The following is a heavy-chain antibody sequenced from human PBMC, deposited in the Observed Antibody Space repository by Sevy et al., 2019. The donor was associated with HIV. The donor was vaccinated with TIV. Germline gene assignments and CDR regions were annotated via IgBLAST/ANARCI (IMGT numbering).Heavy chain of an antibody. V-gene: IGHV1-46*01. CDR2: INPSGGST. Sequence: ASVEVSCKASGYTFTSYYIHWVRQAPGQGLEWMGIINPSGGSTSYPQKFQGRLTMTRDTSTSTVYMELSSLRSEDTAVYYCAREGGSGSYYNYWGQGTLVTVSS. CDR1: GYTFTSYY. J-gene: IGHJ4*02. D-gene: IGHD1-26*01. CDR3: AREGGSGSYYNY.